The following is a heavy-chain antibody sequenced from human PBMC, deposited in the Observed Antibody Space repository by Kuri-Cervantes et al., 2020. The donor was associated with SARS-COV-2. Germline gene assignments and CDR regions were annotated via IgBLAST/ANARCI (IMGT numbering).Heavy chain of an antibody. CDR3: ARATNYYYDSSGYYYKAFDI. CDR1: GVTFSSYS. V-gene: IGHV3-7*05. Sequence: GESLKISCAASGVTFSSYSMNWVRQAPGKGLEWVANIEQDGSEKYYVDSVKGRFTISRDNAKNSLYLQMNSLRAEDTAVYYCARATNYYYDSSGYYYKAFDIWGQGTMVTVSS. J-gene: IGHJ3*02. CDR2: IEQDGSEK. D-gene: IGHD3-22*01.